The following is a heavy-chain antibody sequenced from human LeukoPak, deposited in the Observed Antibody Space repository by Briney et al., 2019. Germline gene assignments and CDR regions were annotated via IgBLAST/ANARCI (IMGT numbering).Heavy chain of an antibody. D-gene: IGHD5-24*01. J-gene: IGHJ4*02. CDR1: GYTFTGYY. Sequence: GASVKVSCKASGYTFTGYYMHWARQAPGQGLEWMGRINPNSGGTNYAQKFQGRVTMTRDTSISTAYMELSRPRSDDTAVYYCARSDQWVDREMATITTPADYWGQGTLVTVSS. V-gene: IGHV1-2*06. CDR2: INPNSGGT. CDR3: ARSDQWVDREMATITTPADY.